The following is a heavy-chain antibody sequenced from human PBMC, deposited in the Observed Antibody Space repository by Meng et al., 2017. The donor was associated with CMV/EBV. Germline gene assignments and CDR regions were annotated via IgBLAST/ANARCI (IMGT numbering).Heavy chain of an antibody. CDR3: ASLVVVITTSWFDP. D-gene: IGHD3-22*01. Sequence: GGSLRLSCAASGFTFSSYAMHWVRQAPGKGLEWVVVISYDGSNKYYADSVKGRFTISRDNSKNTLYLQMNSLRAEDTAVYYCASLVVVITTSWFDPWGQGTLVTVSS. CDR1: GFTFSSYA. V-gene: IGHV3-30-3*01. CDR2: ISYDGSNK. J-gene: IGHJ5*02.